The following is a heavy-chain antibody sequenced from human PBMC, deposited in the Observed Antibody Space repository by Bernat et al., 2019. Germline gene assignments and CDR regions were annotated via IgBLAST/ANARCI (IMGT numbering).Heavy chain of an antibody. V-gene: IGHV3-74*01. CDR1: GFTFSSYW. J-gene: IGHJ4*02. Sequence: EVQLVESGGGLVQPGGSLRLSCAASGFTFSSYWMHWVRQAPGKGLVGVARINSDGSSTSYADSVKGRFTISRDNAQNTLYLQMNSLKAEDTAVYYCARGAYNWNLDYWGQGTLVTVSS. D-gene: IGHD1-20*01. CDR3: ARGAYNWNLDY. CDR2: INSDGSST.